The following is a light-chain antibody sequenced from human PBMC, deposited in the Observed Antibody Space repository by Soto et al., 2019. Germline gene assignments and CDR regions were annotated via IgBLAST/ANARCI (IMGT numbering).Light chain of an antibody. CDR3: SSYTSTHSYV. J-gene: IGLJ1*01. CDR1: SSDVGGYTY. CDR2: DVS. V-gene: IGLV2-14*01. Sequence: QSVLTQPASVSGSPGQSSAISCTGTSSDVGGYTYVSWYQQHPGKAPKLMIYDVSSRPSGVSDRFSGSKSGNTASLTISGLQSEDEADYYCSSYTSTHSYVFGTGTKVTVL.